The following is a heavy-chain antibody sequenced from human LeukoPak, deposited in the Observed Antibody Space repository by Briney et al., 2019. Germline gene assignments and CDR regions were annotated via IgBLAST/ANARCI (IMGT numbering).Heavy chain of an antibody. V-gene: IGHV3-53*01. CDR2: IYSGGNT. CDR1: GFTVSTNY. Sequence: GGSLRLSCAASGFTVSTNYMSWVRQAPGKGLEWVSVIYSGGNTYYADSVKGRITISRDNSRNTLYLQMNSLRAEDTAVYYCARDQDSGSFIFDYWGQGTLVTVSS. D-gene: IGHD1-26*01. CDR3: ARDQDSGSFIFDY. J-gene: IGHJ4*02.